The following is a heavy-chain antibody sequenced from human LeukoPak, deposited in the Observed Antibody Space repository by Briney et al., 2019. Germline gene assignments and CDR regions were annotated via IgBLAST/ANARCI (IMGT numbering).Heavy chain of an antibody. V-gene: IGHV3-23*01. CDR3: ARDSGQQLVYMFDY. CDR1: GFTFSSYA. CDR2: ISGSGGST. J-gene: IGHJ4*02. Sequence: GGSLRLSCAASGFTFSSYAMSWVRQAPGKGLEWVSAISGSGGSTYYADSVKGRFTISRDNSKNTLYVQMNSLRAEDTAVYYCARDSGQQLVYMFDYWGQGTLVTVSS. D-gene: IGHD6-13*01.